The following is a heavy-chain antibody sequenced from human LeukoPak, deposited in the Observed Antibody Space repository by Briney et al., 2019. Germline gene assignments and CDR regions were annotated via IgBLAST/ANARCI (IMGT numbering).Heavy chain of an antibody. J-gene: IGHJ6*02. CDR1: GFTFSSYS. CDR2: ISSSGSTI. V-gene: IGHV3-48*04. Sequence: PGGSLRLSCAASGFTFSSYSMNWVRQAPGKGLEWVSYISSSGSTIYYADSVKGRFTISRDNAKNSLYLQMNSLRAEDTAVYYCARAGTPGYGMDVWGQGTTVTVSS. D-gene: IGHD1-1*01. CDR3: ARAGTPGYGMDV.